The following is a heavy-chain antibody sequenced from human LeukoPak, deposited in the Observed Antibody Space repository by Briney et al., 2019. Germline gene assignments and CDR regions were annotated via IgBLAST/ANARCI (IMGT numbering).Heavy chain of an antibody. Sequence: ASVKVSCKASGYTSTGYYMHWGRQAPGQRLEWMGWINPKSGGTNYAQKFRGRVTMSRDTSISTAYMELSRLRSDDTAVYYCARVDVVVPAEHYYYYMDVWGKGTTVTISS. CDR3: ARVDVVVPAEHYYYYMDV. CDR1: GYTSTGYY. D-gene: IGHD2-2*01. V-gene: IGHV1-2*02. J-gene: IGHJ6*03. CDR2: INPKSGGT.